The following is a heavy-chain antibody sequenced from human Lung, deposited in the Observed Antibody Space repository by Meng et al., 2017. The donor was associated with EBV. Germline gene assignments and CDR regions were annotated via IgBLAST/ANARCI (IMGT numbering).Heavy chain of an antibody. CDR1: GYTFTSYG. CDR3: ARDVSASDTGALY. Sequence: QGKLVQSGAEVKKPGASVKVSCKASGYTFTSYGISWVRQAPGQGLEWLAWMYPNSENAGYAQKFQGRVTVTTDTSTNTAYMELRSLRSDDTAVYYCARDVSASDTGALYWGQGTLVTVSS. CDR2: MYPNSENA. V-gene: IGHV1-18*01. D-gene: IGHD5-18*01. J-gene: IGHJ4*02.